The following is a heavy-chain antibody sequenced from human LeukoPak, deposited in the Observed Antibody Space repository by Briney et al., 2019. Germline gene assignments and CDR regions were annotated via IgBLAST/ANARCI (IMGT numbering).Heavy chain of an antibody. CDR1: GGSISSSTYY. Sequence: SETLSLTCTVSGGSISSSTYYWRWIRQPPGKGMEWIGSIHYSGSTYYNPSLKSRVNISVETSKNQFSLKLRSVTAADTAVYYCARDQAEWLRAYNWFDPWGQGTLVTVSS. CDR2: IHYSGST. CDR3: ARDQAEWLRAYNWFDP. D-gene: IGHD5-12*01. J-gene: IGHJ5*02. V-gene: IGHV4-39*07.